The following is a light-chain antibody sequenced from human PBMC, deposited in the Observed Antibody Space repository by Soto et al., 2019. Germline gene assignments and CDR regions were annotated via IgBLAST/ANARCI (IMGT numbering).Light chain of an antibody. CDR2: DAS. CDR1: QSITNW. CDR3: QQYNSYSVYT. V-gene: IGKV1-5*01. J-gene: IGKJ2*01. Sequence: DIQMTQSPSTLSASVGDRVTITCRASQSITNWLAWYQQKPGKAPNLLIYDASSLESGVPSRLSGSGSGTELTLTISSLQPDDFATYYCQQYNSYSVYTFGQGTKLEIK.